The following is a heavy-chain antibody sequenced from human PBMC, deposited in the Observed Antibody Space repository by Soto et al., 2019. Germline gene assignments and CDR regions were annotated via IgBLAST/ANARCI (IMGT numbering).Heavy chain of an antibody. J-gene: IGHJ6*03. Sequence: EASVKVSCKASGYTFTGYYMHWVRQAPGQGLEWMGWINPNSGGTNYAQKFQGWVTMTRDTSISTAYMELSRLRSDDTAVYYCARGDCSGGSCYPYYYYMDVWGKGTTVTVSS. CDR3: ARGDCSGGSCYPYYYYMDV. CDR2: INPNSGGT. D-gene: IGHD2-15*01. CDR1: GYTFTGYY. V-gene: IGHV1-2*04.